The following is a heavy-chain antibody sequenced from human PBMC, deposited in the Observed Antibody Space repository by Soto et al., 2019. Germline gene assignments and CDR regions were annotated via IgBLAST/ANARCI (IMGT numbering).Heavy chain of an antibody. CDR2: IGFDGNSK. Sequence: QVQLVESGGGVVQPGRSLRLSCAASGFTFSRYGMNWVRQAPGKGLEWVAGIGFDGNSKYYADSVKGRLTIARDNSKSTLYVQMNSLRVADTAVYYCAIDRVSYSGYGDAFAMWGQGTMVTVSS. CDR3: AIDRVSYSGYGDAFAM. CDR1: GFTFSRYG. J-gene: IGHJ3*02. D-gene: IGHD5-12*01. V-gene: IGHV3-33*01.